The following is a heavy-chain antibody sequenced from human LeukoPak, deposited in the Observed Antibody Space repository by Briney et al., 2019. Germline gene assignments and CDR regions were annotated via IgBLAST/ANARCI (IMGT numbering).Heavy chain of an antibody. CDR1: GFTLSSYG. J-gene: IGHJ6*02. D-gene: IGHD3-9*01. V-gene: IGHV3-33*01. CDR2: IWYDGSNK. Sequence: GRSLRLSCAASGFTLSSYGMHWVRQAPGKGLEWVVVIWYDGSNKYYADSVKGRFTISRDNSKNTLYLQMNSLRAEDTAVYYCARDRDILTGYSSYGMDVWGQGTTVTVSS. CDR3: ARDRDILTGYSSYGMDV.